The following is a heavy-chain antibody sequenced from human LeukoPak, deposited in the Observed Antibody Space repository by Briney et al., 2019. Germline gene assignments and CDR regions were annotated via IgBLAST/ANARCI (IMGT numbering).Heavy chain of an antibody. D-gene: IGHD3-10*01. CDR1: GFTFSNYG. CDR3: ARGRSITLLRGVAMSDGFDI. V-gene: IGHV3-21*06. CDR2: TDTSGRYV. J-gene: IGHJ3*02. Sequence: GGSLRLSCAASGFTFSNYGMNRVRQAPGKRLEWVSFTDTSGRYVYYGDSVKGRFTISRDNAKNLLFLQMNGLRAEDTALYYCARGRSITLLRGVAMSDGFDIWGQGAMVAVSS.